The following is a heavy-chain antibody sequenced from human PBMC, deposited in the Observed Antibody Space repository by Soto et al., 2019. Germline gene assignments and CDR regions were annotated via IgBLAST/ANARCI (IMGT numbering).Heavy chain of an antibody. CDR2: IYSGGST. Sequence: EVQLVESGGGLVQPGGSLRLSCAASGFTVSSNYMSWVRQAPGKGLEWVSVIYSGGSTYYADSVKGRFTISRDNSKNTLYRQMNSLRAEDTAVYYCAREGFCYYGSGSYCDYWGQGTLVTVSS. CDR1: GFTVSSNY. D-gene: IGHD3-10*01. J-gene: IGHJ4*02. CDR3: AREGFCYYGSGSYCDY. V-gene: IGHV3-66*01.